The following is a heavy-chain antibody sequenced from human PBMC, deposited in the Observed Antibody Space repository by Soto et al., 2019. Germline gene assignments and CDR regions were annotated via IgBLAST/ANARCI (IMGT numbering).Heavy chain of an antibody. D-gene: IGHD3-3*01. CDR1: GGSFSGYY. V-gene: IGHV4-34*01. CDR3: ARNNYDFWSGYYYYYYGMDV. J-gene: IGHJ6*02. Sequence: SETLSLTCAVYGGSFSGYYWSWIRQPPGKGLEWIGEINHSGSTNYNPSLKSRVTISVDTSKNQFSLKLSSVTAADTAVYYCARNNYDFWSGYYYYYYGMDVWGQGTTVTVSS. CDR2: INHSGST.